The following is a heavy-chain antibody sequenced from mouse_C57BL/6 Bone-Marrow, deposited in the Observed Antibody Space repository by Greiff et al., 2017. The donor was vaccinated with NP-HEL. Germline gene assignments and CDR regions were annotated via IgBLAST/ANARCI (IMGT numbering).Heavy chain of an antibody. CDR3: ARGGVTWFAY. Sequence: EVKLQESGPGLVKPSQSLSLTCSVTGYSITSGYYWNWIRQFPGNKLEWMGYISYDGSNNYNPSLKNRISITRDTSKNQFFLKLNSVTTEDTATYYCARGGVTWFAYWGQGTLVTVSA. CDR2: ISYDGSN. CDR1: GYSITSGYY. V-gene: IGHV3-6*01. J-gene: IGHJ3*01.